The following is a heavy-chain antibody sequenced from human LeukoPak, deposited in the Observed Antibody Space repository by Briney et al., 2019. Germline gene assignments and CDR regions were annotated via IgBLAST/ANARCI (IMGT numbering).Heavy chain of an antibody. CDR3: ARHEGTVVPAAIYFDY. D-gene: IGHD2-2*02. Sequence: SETLSLTCTVSGGSISSYYWSWIRQPPGKGLEWIGYIYYSGSTNYNPSPKSRVTISVDTSKNQFSLKLSSVTAADTAVYYCARHEGTVVPAAIYFDYWGQGTLVTVSS. V-gene: IGHV4-59*08. J-gene: IGHJ4*02. CDR2: IYYSGST. CDR1: GGSISSYY.